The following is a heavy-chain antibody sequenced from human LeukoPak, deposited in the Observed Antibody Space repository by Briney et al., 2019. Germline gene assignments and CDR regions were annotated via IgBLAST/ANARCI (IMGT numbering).Heavy chain of an antibody. Sequence: QPGGSLRLSCAASGFTFSSYAMHWVRRAPGKGLEWVAVISYDGSNKYYADSVKGRFTISRDNSKNTLYLQMNSLRAEDTAVYYCARGTDYYDSSGYYMDYWGQGTLVTVSS. D-gene: IGHD3-22*01. J-gene: IGHJ4*02. CDR1: GFTFSSYA. CDR3: ARGTDYYDSSGYYMDY. CDR2: ISYDGSNK. V-gene: IGHV3-30-3*01.